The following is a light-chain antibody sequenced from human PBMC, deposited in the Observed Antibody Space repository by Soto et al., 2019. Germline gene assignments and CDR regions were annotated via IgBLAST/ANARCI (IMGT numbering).Light chain of an antibody. CDR3: QQYGSSPLA. J-gene: IGKJ4*01. CDR1: QSVSSIY. CDR2: AAS. Sequence: EIVLTQSPGTLSLSPGERATLSCRASQSVSSIYLAWYQQKPGQAPRLLIYAASSKATGIPDRFSGSGSGTAFTLTISRLEPEDFAVYYCQQYGSSPLAFGGGTKVEIK. V-gene: IGKV3-20*01.